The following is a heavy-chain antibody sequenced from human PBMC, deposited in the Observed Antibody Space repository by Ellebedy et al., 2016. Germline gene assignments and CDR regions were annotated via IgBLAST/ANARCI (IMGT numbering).Heavy chain of an antibody. Sequence: GESLNISXAASGIGFSDFFMGWVRRAPGKGLEWVATISAGGETTYLADSVRGRFTVSRDNSKYILYLHMKNLRADDTAVYYCRPGHYANLWGHGTLVTVSS. J-gene: IGHJ5*02. CDR2: ISAGGETT. D-gene: IGHD4-17*01. V-gene: IGHV3-23*01. CDR1: GIGFSDFF. CDR3: RPGHYANL.